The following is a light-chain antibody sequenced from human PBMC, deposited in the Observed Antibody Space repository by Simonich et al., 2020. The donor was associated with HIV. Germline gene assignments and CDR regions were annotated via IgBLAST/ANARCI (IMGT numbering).Light chain of an antibody. CDR2: DAS. J-gene: IGKJ1*01. Sequence: EIVLTQSPATLSLSPGERATLSCRASQSVSSNLGWYQQKPGQAPRLLIYDASNRATGIPARFSGSGSGTDFTLSISSLEPEDFAVYYCQQRSNWPRTFGQGTKVEIK. CDR1: QSVSSN. CDR3: QQRSNWPRT. V-gene: IGKV3-11*01.